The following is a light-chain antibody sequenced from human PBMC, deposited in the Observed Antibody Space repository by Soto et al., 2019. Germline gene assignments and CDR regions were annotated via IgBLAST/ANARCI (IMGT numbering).Light chain of an antibody. V-gene: IGKV1-9*01. CDR1: QGISSY. Sequence: DIQLTQSASFLSASVGDRVTITCRASQGISSYLAWYQQKPGKAPKLLIYAASTLESGVPSRFSATVSGTEFSLTITSLQPEHFATYYCQQLFDSPITFGQGTRLEIK. J-gene: IGKJ5*01. CDR2: AAS. CDR3: QQLFDSPIT.